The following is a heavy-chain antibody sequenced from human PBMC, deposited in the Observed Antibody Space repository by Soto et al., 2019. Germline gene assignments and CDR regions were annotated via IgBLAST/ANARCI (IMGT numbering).Heavy chain of an antibody. CDR3: ARELGYCSGGSCYTEAYYYYYGMDV. V-gene: IGHV1-69*01. CDR2: IIPIFGTA. J-gene: IGHJ6*02. Sequence: QVQLVQSGAEVKKPGSSVKVSCKASGGTFSSYAISWVRQAPGQGLEWMGGIIPIFGTANYAQKFQGRVTITADESTSKAYMELSSLRSEDTAVYYCARELGYCSGGSCYTEAYYYYYGMDVWGQGTTVTVSS. CDR1: GGTFSSYA. D-gene: IGHD2-15*01.